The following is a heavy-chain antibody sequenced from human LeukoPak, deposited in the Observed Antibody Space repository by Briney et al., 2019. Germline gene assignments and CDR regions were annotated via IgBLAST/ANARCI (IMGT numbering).Heavy chain of an antibody. CDR1: GGSISSYY. CDR3: ARAGGPLYYYYGIDV. D-gene: IGHD3-10*01. CDR2: IYYSGST. J-gene: IGHJ6*02. V-gene: IGHV4-59*01. Sequence: SETLSLTCTVSGGSISSYYWSWIRQPPGKGLEWIGYIYYSGSTNYNPSLKSRVTISVDTSKNQFSLKLSSVTAADTAVYYCARAGGPLYYYYGIDVWGQGTTVTVSS.